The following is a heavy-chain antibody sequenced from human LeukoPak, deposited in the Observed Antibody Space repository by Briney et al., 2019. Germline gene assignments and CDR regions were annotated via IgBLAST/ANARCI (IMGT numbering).Heavy chain of an antibody. D-gene: IGHD3-10*01. J-gene: IGHJ5*02. V-gene: IGHV3-49*04. CDR2: IRRKAYGGTT. Sequence: GGSLRLSCAASGFTFSSYGMSWVRQAPGKGLEWVGFIRRKAYGGTTEYAASVKGRFTISRDDSKNSLYLQMNSLKTEDTAVYYCASLYGSGKRWVDPWGQGTLVTVSS. CDR1: GFTFSSYG. CDR3: ASLYGSGKRWVDP.